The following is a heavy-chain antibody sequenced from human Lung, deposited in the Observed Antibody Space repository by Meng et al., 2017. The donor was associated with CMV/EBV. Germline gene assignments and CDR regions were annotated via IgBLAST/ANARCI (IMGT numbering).Heavy chain of an antibody. CDR2: IYYTGST. V-gene: IGHV4-31*03. CDR3: AREAGRDGYATPKFDY. CDR1: GGSIGSGGYY. D-gene: IGHD5-24*01. Sequence: GPLQGLGPGLVKPSPTLSLTCTVSGGSIGSGGYYWSWIRQHPGKGLEWIGYIYYTGSTFYNPSLKSRVTISVDTSKNQFSLKLIPATAADTAVYYCAREAGRDGYATPKFDYWGQGTLVTVSS. J-gene: IGHJ4*02.